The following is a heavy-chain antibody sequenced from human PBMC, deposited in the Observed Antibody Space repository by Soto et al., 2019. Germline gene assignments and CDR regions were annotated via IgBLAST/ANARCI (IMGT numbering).Heavy chain of an antibody. D-gene: IGHD3-10*01. J-gene: IGHJ6*02. CDR3: AVLHYYGSGSYYNDYYYGMDV. CDR1: GGSISSSNW. V-gene: IGHV4-4*02. Sequence: SETLSLTCAVSGGSISSSNWWSWVRQPPGKGLEWIGEIYHSGSTNYNPSLKSRVTISVDKSKNQFSLKLSSVTAADTAVYYCAVLHYYGSGSYYNDYYYGMDVWGQGTTVTVSS. CDR2: IYHSGST.